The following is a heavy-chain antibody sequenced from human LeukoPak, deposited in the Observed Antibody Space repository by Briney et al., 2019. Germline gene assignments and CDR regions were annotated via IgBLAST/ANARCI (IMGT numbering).Heavy chain of an antibody. D-gene: IGHD5-24*01. Sequence: GGSLRLSCAASGLTFSDHYMDWVRQAPGKGLEWVGRSRNKANSYTTEYAASVEGRFTISRDDSKNSLYLQMNSLKTEDTAVYYCANFFGNNFGYWGQEPWSPSPQ. J-gene: IGHJ4*01. CDR2: SRNKANSYTT. CDR1: GLTFSDHY. CDR3: ANFFGNNFGY. V-gene: IGHV3-72*01.